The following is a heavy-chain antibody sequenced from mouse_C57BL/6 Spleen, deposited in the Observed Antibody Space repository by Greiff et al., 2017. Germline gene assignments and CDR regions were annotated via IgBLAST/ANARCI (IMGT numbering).Heavy chain of an antibody. CDR2: IYPSDSET. J-gene: IGHJ2*01. V-gene: IGHV1-61*01. CDR3: AKVGITTVVEGAFFDY. D-gene: IGHD1-1*01. CDR1: GYTFTSYW. Sequence: QVQLQQPGAELVRPGSSVKLSCKASGYTFTSYWMDWVKQRPGQGLEWIGNIYPSDSETHYNQKFKDKATLTVDKSSSTAYMQLSSLTSEDSAVYYWAKVGITTVVEGAFFDYWGQGTTLTVSS.